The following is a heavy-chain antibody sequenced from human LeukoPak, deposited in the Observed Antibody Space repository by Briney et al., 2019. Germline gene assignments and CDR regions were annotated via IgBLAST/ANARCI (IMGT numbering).Heavy chain of an antibody. CDR2: IYHSGST. CDR1: GYSISSGSY. Sequence: SETLSLTCTVSGYSISSGSYWGWIRQPPGKGLEWIGNIYHSGSTYYNPSLKSRVTISVDTSKNQFSLKLNSVTAADTAVYYCARVPPTVVGHNEDYWGQGTLVTVSS. V-gene: IGHV4-38-2*02. J-gene: IGHJ4*02. CDR3: ARVPPTVVGHNEDY. D-gene: IGHD4-23*01.